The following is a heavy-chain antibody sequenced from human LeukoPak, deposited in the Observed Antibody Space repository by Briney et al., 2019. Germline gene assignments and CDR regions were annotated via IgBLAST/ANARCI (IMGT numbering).Heavy chain of an antibody. D-gene: IGHD4-17*01. V-gene: IGHV1-18*01. Sequence: ALVKVSCKASGYTFTSYGISWVRQAPGQGLEWMGWISAYNGNTNYAQKLQGRVTMTTDTSTSTAYMELRSLRSDDTAVCYCATAHDYGDYQDYWGQGTLVTVSS. CDR1: GYTFTSYG. CDR3: ATAHDYGDYQDY. J-gene: IGHJ4*02. CDR2: ISAYNGNT.